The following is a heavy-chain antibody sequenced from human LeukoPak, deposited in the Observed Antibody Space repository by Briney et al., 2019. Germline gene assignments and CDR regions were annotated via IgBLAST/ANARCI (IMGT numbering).Heavy chain of an antibody. V-gene: IGHV4-59*01. CDR3: AIVSSSGSVSYYFDY. CDR2: IYDSGST. Sequence: SETLSLTCTASGGSFSSYYRSWVRQPPGKGLEWIGYIYDSGSTSYTPSLKIRVTISVDTSKNQFSLKLSSVTAADTAVYYCAIVSSSGSVSYYFDYWGQGTLVTVSS. CDR1: GGSFSSYY. D-gene: IGHD6-19*01. J-gene: IGHJ4*02.